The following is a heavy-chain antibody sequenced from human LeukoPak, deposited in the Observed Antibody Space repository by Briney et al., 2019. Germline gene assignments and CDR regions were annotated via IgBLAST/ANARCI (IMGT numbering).Heavy chain of an antibody. D-gene: IGHD2-2*01. J-gene: IGHJ4*02. CDR1: GFTFSSYS. V-gene: IGHV3-21*01. CDR2: ISSSGTYM. Sequence: GGSLRLSCAASGFTFSSYSMNWVRQAPGKGLERVSSISSSGTYMYYADSVKGRFTISRDNAKNSLYLQMNSLSAEDTAVYYCARDRADYCSSASCPQDYWGQGTLVT. CDR3: ARDRADYCSSASCPQDY.